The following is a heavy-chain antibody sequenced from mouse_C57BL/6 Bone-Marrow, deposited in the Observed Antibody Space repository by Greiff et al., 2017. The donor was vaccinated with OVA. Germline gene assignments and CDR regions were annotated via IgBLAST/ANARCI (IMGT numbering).Heavy chain of an antibody. CDR2: IYPSDSET. J-gene: IGHJ2*01. CDR1: GYTFTSYW. D-gene: IGHD1-1*01. CDR3: ARFYYYGDGDY. V-gene: IGHV1-61*01. Sequence: QVQLQQSGAELVRPGSSVKLSCKASGYTFTSYWMDWVKQRPGQGLEWIGNIYPSDSETHYNQKFKDKATLTVDKSSSTAYMQLSSLTSEDSAVYYCARFYYYGDGDYWGQGTTLTVSS.